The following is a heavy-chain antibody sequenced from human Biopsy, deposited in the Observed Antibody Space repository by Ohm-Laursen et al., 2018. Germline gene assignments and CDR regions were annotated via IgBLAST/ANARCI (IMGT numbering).Heavy chain of an antibody. V-gene: IGHV3-15*01. CDR3: TTDTSSWYNYFDY. D-gene: IGHD6-13*01. CDR2: IKSKTDGGTT. J-gene: IGHJ4*02. CDR1: GFTFSNAW. Sequence: SLRLYCAAFGFTFSNAWMNWVRQAPGKGLEWVGRIKSKTDGGTTDYAAPVKDRFTISRDDSKNTLYLQMNSLKTEDTAVYYCTTDTSSWYNYFDYWGQGTLVTVSS.